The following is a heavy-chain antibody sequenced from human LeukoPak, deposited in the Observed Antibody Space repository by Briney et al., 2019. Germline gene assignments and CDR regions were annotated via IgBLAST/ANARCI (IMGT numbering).Heavy chain of an antibody. Sequence: GGSLRLSCAASGFTFSSYWMSWVRQAPGKGLEWVANIKQDGSEKYYVDSVKGRFTISRDNAKNSLYLQMNSLRAEDTAVYYCARSDNWNDGSYFDYWGQGTLVTVSS. CDR2: IKQDGSEK. CDR1: GFTFSSYW. D-gene: IGHD1-1*01. CDR3: ARSDNWNDGSYFDY. J-gene: IGHJ4*02. V-gene: IGHV3-7*01.